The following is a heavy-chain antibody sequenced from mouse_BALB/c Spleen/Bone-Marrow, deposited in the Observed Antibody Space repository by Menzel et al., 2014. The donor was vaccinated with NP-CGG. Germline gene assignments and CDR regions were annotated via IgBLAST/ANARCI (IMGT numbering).Heavy chain of an antibody. V-gene: IGHV1-5*01. D-gene: IGHD2-3*01. J-gene: IGHJ4*01. Sequence: EVQRVESGTVPARPGASVKMSCKASGYTFTIYWMHWVKQRPGQGLEWIGAIYPGNSDTSYNQKFKGKAKLTAVTSTSTAYMELSSLTNEDSAVYYCTRSMGFYYAMDYWGQGTSVTVSS. CDR3: TRSMGFYYAMDY. CDR1: GYTFTIYW. CDR2: IYPGNSDT.